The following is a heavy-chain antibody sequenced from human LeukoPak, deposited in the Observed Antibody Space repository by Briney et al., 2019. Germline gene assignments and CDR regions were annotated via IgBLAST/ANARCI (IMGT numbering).Heavy chain of an antibody. CDR3: ARGLHYDILTGYYIGAFDI. CDR2: IYTSGNT. Sequence: SETLSLTCTVSGGSISSYYWSWVRQPAGKGLEWIGRIYTSGNTNYNPSLKGRVTMSVDTSKNQFSLNLSSVTAADTAVYYCARGLHYDILTGYYIGAFDIWGQGTMVTVSS. D-gene: IGHD3-9*01. J-gene: IGHJ3*02. V-gene: IGHV4-4*07. CDR1: GGSISSYY.